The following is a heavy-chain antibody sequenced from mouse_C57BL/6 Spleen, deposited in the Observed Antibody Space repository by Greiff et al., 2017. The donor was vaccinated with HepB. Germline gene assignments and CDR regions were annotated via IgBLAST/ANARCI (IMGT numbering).Heavy chain of an antibody. CDR3: ARCHYDYDGYFDV. CDR2: ISNLAYSI. D-gene: IGHD2-4*01. CDR1: GFTFSDYG. Sequence: EVKLMESGGGLVQPGGSLKLSCAASGFTFSDYGMAWVRQAPRKGPEWVAFISNLAYSIYYADTVTGRFTISRENAKNTLYLEMSSLRSEDTAMYYCARCHYDYDGYFDVWGTGTTVTVSS. V-gene: IGHV5-15*01. J-gene: IGHJ1*03.